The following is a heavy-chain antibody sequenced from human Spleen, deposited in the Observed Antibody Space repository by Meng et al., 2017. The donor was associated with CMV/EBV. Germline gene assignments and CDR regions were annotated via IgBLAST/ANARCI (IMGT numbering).Heavy chain of an antibody. Sequence: SETLSLTCTVSGGSISSGDYYWSWIRQPPGKGLEWIGYIYYSGSTYYNPSLKSRVTISVDTSKNQFSLKLSSVTAADTAVYYCARGEYCSSTSCYFGYYYYGMDVWGQGTTVTVSS. CDR2: IYYSGST. J-gene: IGHJ6*02. CDR3: ARGEYCSSTSCYFGYYYYGMDV. V-gene: IGHV4-31*03. D-gene: IGHD2-2*01. CDR1: GGSISSGDYY.